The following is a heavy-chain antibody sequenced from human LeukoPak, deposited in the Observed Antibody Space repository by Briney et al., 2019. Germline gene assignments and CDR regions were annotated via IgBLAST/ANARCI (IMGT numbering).Heavy chain of an antibody. CDR1: GGSFSGYY. CDR2: INHSGST. J-gene: IGHJ4*02. Sequence: KTSETLSLTCAVYGGSFSGYYWSWIRQPPGKGLEWIGEINHSGSTNYNPSLKSRVTISVDTSKNQFSLKLSSVTAADTAVYYCARAPDTAMVIGIDYWGQGTLVTVSS. V-gene: IGHV4-34*01. D-gene: IGHD5-18*01. CDR3: ARAPDTAMVIGIDY.